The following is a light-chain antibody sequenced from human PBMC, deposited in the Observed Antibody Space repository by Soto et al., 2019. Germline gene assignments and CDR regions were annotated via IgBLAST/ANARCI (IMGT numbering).Light chain of an antibody. V-gene: IGKV3-20*01. CDR1: QRVSSSY. CDR2: GAS. J-gene: IGKJ2*01. CDR3: QRYGSSPPFT. Sequence: EIVLTQSPGTLSLSPGERATLSCRASQRVSSSYLAWYQQNPGQAPRLLIYGASSRATGIPDRFSGSGSGKDLTPTLTRLEAEDFAVYFCQRYGSSPPFTFGQGTKVE.